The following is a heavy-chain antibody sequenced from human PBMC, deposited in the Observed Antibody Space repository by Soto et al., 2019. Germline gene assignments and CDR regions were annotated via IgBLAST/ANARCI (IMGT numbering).Heavy chain of an antibody. V-gene: IGHV4-34*01. CDR3: ARGGGSYSRAFDY. J-gene: IGHJ4*02. D-gene: IGHD1-26*01. CDR2: ITHTGDT. Sequence: NPSETLPLTCAVYGGSFSGYYWSWVRQTPGKGLEWIAEITHTGDTNYNPSLKSRVTISVDTSKNQFSLKLTSVTAADTAVYYCARGGGSYSRAFDYWGQGTLVTVSS. CDR1: GGSFSGYY.